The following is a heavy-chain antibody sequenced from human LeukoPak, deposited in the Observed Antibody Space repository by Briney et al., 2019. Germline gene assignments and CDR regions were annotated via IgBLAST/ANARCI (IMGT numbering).Heavy chain of an antibody. D-gene: IGHD1-26*01. J-gene: IGHJ4*02. Sequence: WETLSLTCTVSGGYINSYYWSWIRQPAGKGLEWIGRIYTSGITNYNPSLKSRVTMSVDTSKNQFSLKLNSVTAADTAVYYCARDSMHSAYGDEYWGQGTLVTVSS. CDR3: ARDSMHSAYGDEY. CDR2: IYTSGIT. V-gene: IGHV4-4*07. CDR1: GGYINSYY.